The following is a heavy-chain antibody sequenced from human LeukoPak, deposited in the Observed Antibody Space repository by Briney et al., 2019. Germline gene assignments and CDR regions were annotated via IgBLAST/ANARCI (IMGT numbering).Heavy chain of an antibody. D-gene: IGHD3-16*02. J-gene: IGHJ4*02. CDR3: ARAGPVWGSYRQFDY. CDR2: INPNSGGT. CDR1: GYTFTGYY. V-gene: IGHV1-2*02. Sequence: GASVTVSCKASGYTFTGYYMHWVRQAPGQGLEWMGWINPNSGGTNYAQKFQGRVTMTRDTSISKAYMELSRLRSDDTAVYYCARAGPVWGSYRQFDYWGQGTLVTVSS.